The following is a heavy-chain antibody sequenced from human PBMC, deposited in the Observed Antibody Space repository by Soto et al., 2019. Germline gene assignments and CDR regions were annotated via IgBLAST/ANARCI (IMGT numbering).Heavy chain of an antibody. CDR1: GFSFSSCA. Sequence: GWSLRLSCAAGGFSFSSCAMYWVRQAPGKGLEYVSAISSNGGSTYYADSVKGRFTISRDNSKNTLYLQMSSLRAEDTAVYYCVKAEWFGELYNPPNPKYYYYYYGMDVWGQGTTVTVSS. J-gene: IGHJ6*02. CDR2: ISSNGGST. CDR3: VKAEWFGELYNPPNPKYYYYYYGMDV. V-gene: IGHV3-64D*08. D-gene: IGHD3-10*01.